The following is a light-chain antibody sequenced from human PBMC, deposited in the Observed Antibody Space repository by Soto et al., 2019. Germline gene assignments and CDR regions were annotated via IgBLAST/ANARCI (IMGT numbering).Light chain of an antibody. CDR1: QSISSYY. CDR2: GAS. J-gene: IGKJ1*01. CDR3: QQYGTSRPWA. V-gene: IGKV3-20*01. Sequence: EIVLTQSPGTLSLSPGERATLSCRASQSISSYYLAWYQQKPGQAPRLLIHGASSRATGIPDRFSGSGSGTDFTLTISRLEPEDFAVYYCQQYGTSRPWAFGHGTKVEIK.